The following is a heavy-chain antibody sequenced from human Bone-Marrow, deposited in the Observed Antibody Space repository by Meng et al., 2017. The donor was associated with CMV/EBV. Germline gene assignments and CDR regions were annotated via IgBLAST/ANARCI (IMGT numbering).Heavy chain of an antibody. CDR1: GFTFSSYG. Sequence: GESLKISCAASGFTFSSYGMHWVRQAPGKGLEWVAFIRYDGSNKYYADSVKGRFTISRDNSKNTLYLQMNSLRAEDTAVYYCAKEPVNYWGQGKLVTVSS. J-gene: IGHJ4*02. D-gene: IGHD4-11*01. V-gene: IGHV3-30*02. CDR2: IRYDGSNK. CDR3: AKEPVNY.